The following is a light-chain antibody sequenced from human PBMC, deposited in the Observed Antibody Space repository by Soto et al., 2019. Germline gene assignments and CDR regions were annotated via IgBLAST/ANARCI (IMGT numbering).Light chain of an antibody. CDR3: GSYKNTNYV. CDR1: STDVDDYYL. CDR2: EVS. J-gene: IGLJ1*01. Sequence: QSVLTQPASVSGSPGQSITISCTAASTDVDDYYLVSWYQHHPGKAPKLIIYEVSNRPSGVSHRFSASMSGNTASLTISGLQAEDEADYYCGSYKNTNYVSGHGTKVTVL. V-gene: IGLV2-14*01.